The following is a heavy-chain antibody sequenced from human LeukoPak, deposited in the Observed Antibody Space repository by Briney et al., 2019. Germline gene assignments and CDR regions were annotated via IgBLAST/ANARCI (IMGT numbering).Heavy chain of an antibody. V-gene: IGHV3-23*01. CDR3: AKRRGYCSSTSCYGEINWFDP. CDR1: GFTFSSYA. J-gene: IGHJ5*02. Sequence: GGSLRLSCATSGFTFSSYAMSWVRQAPGKGLEWVSAISGSGGSTYYADSVKGRFTISRDNSKNTLYLQMNSRRAEDTAVYYWAKRRGYCSSTSCYGEINWFDPWGQGTLVTVSS. CDR2: ISGSGGST. D-gene: IGHD2-2*01.